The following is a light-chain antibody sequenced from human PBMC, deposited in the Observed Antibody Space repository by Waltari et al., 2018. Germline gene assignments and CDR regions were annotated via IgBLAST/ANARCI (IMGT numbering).Light chain of an antibody. V-gene: IGLV2-11*01. CDR2: EIN. Sequence: QSALTQPRPVSGSTGQSVTISCTVTSSDAGGYNSFPWYQQPPGKAPKLIIYEINKRPSGVPDRFSGSKSGNTASLTISGLQAEDEADYYCCSYAGSYTFGVFGGGTKVTVL. CDR1: SSDAGGYNS. J-gene: IGLJ2*01. CDR3: CSYAGSYTFGV.